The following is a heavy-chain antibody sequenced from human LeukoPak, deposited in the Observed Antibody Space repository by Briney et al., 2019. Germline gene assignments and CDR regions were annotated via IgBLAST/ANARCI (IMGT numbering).Heavy chain of an antibody. CDR1: GGSISSSSYY. CDR3: ARTFGYSSHPGYGMDV. J-gene: IGHJ6*02. CDR2: INHSGST. Sequence: SETLSLTCTVSGGSISSSSYYWSWIRQPPGKGLEWIGEINHSGSTNYNPSLKSRVTISVDTSKNQFSLKLSSVTAADTAVYYCARTFGYSSHPGYGMDVWGQGTTVTLSS. D-gene: IGHD6-13*01. V-gene: IGHV4-39*07.